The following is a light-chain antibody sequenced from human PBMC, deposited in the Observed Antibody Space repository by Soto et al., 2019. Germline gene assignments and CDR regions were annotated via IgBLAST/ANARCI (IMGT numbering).Light chain of an antibody. J-gene: IGKJ2*01. CDR3: QQYGRSPLLYT. CDR1: QSVTSNF. CDR2: GAS. V-gene: IGKV3-20*01. Sequence: ENVLTQSPGTLSLSPGERATLSCRASQSVTSNFLAWYQQKPGQAPRLLIYGASTRAAGVPDRFSGSGSGTDFARTITRLESGDFAVYYCQQYGRSPLLYTFGQGTKLGVK.